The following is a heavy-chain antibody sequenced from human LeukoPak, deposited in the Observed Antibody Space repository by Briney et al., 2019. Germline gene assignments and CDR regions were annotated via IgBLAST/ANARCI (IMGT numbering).Heavy chain of an antibody. J-gene: IGHJ5*01. CDR1: GYTFTTYW. V-gene: IGHV5-51*01. D-gene: IGHD1-26*01. Sequence: PGESLKISCKSSGYTFTTYWIAWVRQMPGKGLEWMGIIYPGDSDIYRGVSETRYSQSFQGQVSISADKSISTAYLQWSSLKASDTAIYYCARQTGSRGWFDSWGQGTLVTVSS. CDR2: IYPGDSDIYRGVSET. CDR3: ARQTGSRGWFDS.